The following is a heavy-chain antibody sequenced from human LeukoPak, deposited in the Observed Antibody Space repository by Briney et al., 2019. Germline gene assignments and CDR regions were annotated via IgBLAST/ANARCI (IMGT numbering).Heavy chain of an antibody. J-gene: IGHJ4*02. CDR1: GYTFTSYG. D-gene: IGHD3-9*01. Sequence: EASVKVSCKTSGYTFTSYGFSWVRQAPGQGLEWMGWISAYNGNTNYAQKFQGRVTMTTDTSTSTAYMELRSLRSDDTAVYYCARGDDILTGYYKGGDYWGQGTLVTVSS. V-gene: IGHV1-18*01. CDR3: ARGDDILTGYYKGGDY. CDR2: ISAYNGNT.